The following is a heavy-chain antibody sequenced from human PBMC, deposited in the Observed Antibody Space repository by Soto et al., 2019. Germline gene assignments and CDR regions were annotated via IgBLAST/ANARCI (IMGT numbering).Heavy chain of an antibody. D-gene: IGHD2-15*01. J-gene: IGHJ4*02. CDR3: AKDFRPPVVRAYAY. CDR2: ISSTGGTT. Sequence: EVQLLESGGGLVQPGGSLRLSCAASGFTFSSYAMTWVRQAPGKGPEWVSVISSTGGTTYYADSVKGRFTISRDNSKTPLYLQMSAPRAGATPVYYCAKDFRPPVVRAYAYWGQGPLVTVSS. CDR1: GFTFSSYA. V-gene: IGHV3-23*01.